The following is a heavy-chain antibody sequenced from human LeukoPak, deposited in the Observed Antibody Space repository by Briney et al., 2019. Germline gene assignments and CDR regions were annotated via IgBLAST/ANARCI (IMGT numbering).Heavy chain of an antibody. CDR1: GGSTSSGGYF. V-gene: IGHV4-31*03. CDR2: ISYSGIT. CDR3: ARRDY. Sequence: PSQTLSLTCSVSGGSTSSGGYFWNWIRQLPGKGLECVGYISYSGITYYNPSLKSRITISLDTSKNQFSLKLSSVTAADTAVYYCARRDYWGQGTLVTVSS. J-gene: IGHJ4*02.